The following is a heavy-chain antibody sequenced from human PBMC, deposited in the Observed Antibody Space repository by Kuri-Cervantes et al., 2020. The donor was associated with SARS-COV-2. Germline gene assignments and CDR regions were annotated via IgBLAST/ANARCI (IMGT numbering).Heavy chain of an antibody. CDR2: INHSGST. CDR1: GGSFSGYY. V-gene: IGHV4-34*01. D-gene: IGHD3-10*01. J-gene: IGHJ6*03. Sequence: SQTLSLTCAVYGGSFSGYYWSWIRQPPGKGLEWIGEINHSGSTNYNPSLKSRVTISVDTSKNQFSLKLSSVTAADTAVYYFARLTVYYGSGSYLSDYYYYYYMDVWGKGTTVTVSS. CDR3: ARLTVYYGSGSYLSDYYYYYYMDV.